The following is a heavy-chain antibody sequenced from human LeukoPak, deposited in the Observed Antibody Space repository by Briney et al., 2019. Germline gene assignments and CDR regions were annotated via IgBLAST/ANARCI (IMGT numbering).Heavy chain of an antibody. V-gene: IGHV4-39*07. J-gene: IGHJ6*03. Sequence: SETLSLTCTGSGGSIRNSSYNWGWIRQPPGKGLEWIGSISYIGSTYYNPSLKSRVTISVDTSKNKFSLKLSSVTAADTALYYCARTGGSSYFYYYMDVWGKGTTVTVSS. CDR3: ARTGGSSYFYYYMDV. D-gene: IGHD1-26*01. CDR1: GGSIRNSSYN. CDR2: ISYIGST.